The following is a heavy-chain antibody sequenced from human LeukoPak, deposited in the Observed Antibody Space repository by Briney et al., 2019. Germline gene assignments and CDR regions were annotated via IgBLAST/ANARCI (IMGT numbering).Heavy chain of an antibody. CDR1: GGSFSGYY. J-gene: IGHJ6*03. CDR2: INHSGSI. V-gene: IGHV4-34*01. Sequence: SETLSLTCAVYGGSFSGYYWSWIRQPPGKGLEWIGEINHSGSIKRNPSLKSRVTISVDTSKNQFSLKLSSVTAADTAVYYCTRGSIAYYYMDVWGKGTTVTISS. CDR3: TRGSIAYYYMDV. D-gene: IGHD3-22*01.